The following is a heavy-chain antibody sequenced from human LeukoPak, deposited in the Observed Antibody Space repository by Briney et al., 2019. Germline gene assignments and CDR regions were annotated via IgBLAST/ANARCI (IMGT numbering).Heavy chain of an antibody. D-gene: IGHD2-15*01. CDR1: GGSFSGYY. CDR2: INHSGST. CDR3: ARMSSHCNGGSCYAVFDY. Sequence: SETLSLTCAVYGGSFSGYYWSWIRQPPGKGLEWIGEINHSGSTNYNPSLKSRVTISVDTSKNQFSLKLSSVTAADTAVYYCARMSSHCNGGSCYAVFDYWGQGTLVTVSS. V-gene: IGHV4-34*01. J-gene: IGHJ4*02.